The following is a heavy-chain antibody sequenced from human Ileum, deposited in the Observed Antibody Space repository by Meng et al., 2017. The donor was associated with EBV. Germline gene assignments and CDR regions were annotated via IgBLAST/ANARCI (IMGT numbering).Heavy chain of an antibody. V-gene: IGHV4-34*01. CDR2: IDQSGYT. J-gene: IGHJ5*02. CDR3: ARYGRCNGNSFYCFDP. D-gene: IGHD4-23*01. Sequence: QVRLQQWGTGLLEPSGTLSLTCAVYGGSFNDYYWTWLRQPPGKGLEWIGEIDQSGYTKFNPSLSSRATISRDTSNNQFSLRLNSVTAADTALYYCARYGRCNGNSFYCFDPWGQGTLVTVSS. CDR1: GGSFNDYY.